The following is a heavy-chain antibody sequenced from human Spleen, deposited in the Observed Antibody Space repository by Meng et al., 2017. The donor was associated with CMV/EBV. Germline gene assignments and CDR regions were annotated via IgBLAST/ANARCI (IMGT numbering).Heavy chain of an antibody. V-gene: IGHV4-39*07. CDR2: IYYSGST. CDR3: ARAPNGHCANGVCHVRYDPYFDY. CDR1: GGVSISSSNYY. Sequence: SETLSLTCTVSGGVSISSSNYYWGWIRQPPGKGLEWIGSIYYSGSTYYNPSLKSRVTISVDKSKNQFSLKLDSATAADTAVYYCARAPNGHCANGVCHVRYDPYFDYWGQGVLVTVSS. D-gene: IGHD2-8*01. J-gene: IGHJ4*02.